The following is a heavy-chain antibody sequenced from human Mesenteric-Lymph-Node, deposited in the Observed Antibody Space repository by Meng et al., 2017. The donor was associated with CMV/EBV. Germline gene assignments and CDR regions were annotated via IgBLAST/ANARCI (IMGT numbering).Heavy chain of an antibody. CDR1: GFIFDDYA. CDR3: ARAIYLAFDF. CDR2: ISWNSGDI. V-gene: IGHV3-9*01. D-gene: IGHD3-3*02. Sequence: SLKISCAAFGFIFDDYAMNWVRQAPGKGLEWVSSISWNSGDIGYADSVKGRFTISRDNAKNSLYLQMNSLRPEDTALYYCARAIYLAFDFWGQGTMVTVSS. J-gene: IGHJ3*01.